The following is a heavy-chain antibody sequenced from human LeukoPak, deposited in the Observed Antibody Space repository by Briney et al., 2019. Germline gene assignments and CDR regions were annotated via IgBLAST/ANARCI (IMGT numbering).Heavy chain of an antibody. CDR3: ARLVWDTTMADGDIDS. CDR2: ISSASTYI. V-gene: IGHV3-21*01. J-gene: IGHJ4*02. CDR1: GFTLSNYS. Sequence: GGSLRLSCAASGFTLSNYSMHWVRQAPGKGLEWVSSISSASTYIYYADSVKGRFTISRDNAKNSLYLQMNSLRAEDTAMYYCARLVWDTTMADGDIDSWGQGTLLIVSS. D-gene: IGHD5-18*01.